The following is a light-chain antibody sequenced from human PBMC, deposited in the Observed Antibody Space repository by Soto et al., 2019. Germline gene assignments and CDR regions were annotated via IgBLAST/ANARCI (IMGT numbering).Light chain of an antibody. Sequence: QSVLTQPPSASGTPGQRVTISCSGSSSNIGSNYVYWYQQLPGTAPKLLIYTNNQRPSGVPDLFSGSKSGTSASLAISGLRSEDEAHYYCAAWDDTLSGPDVVFGGGTQLTVL. CDR2: TNN. V-gene: IGLV1-47*01. J-gene: IGLJ2*01. CDR3: AAWDDTLSGPDVV. CDR1: SSNIGSNY.